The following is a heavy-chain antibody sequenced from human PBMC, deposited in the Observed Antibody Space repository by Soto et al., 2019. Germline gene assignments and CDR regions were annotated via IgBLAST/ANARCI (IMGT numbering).Heavy chain of an antibody. CDR2: ISPKNGNT. J-gene: IGHJ5*02. Sequence: SVKVSCKASGYSFSTYDISWLRQAPGQGPEWMGRISPKNGNTNYAQNFQDRVTMTADTSSSTAYMELRGLRSDDTAKYYCATSYDSGFDPWGQGTLVTVPQ. D-gene: IGHD3-3*01. CDR1: GYSFSTYD. CDR3: ATSYDSGFDP. V-gene: IGHV1-18*04.